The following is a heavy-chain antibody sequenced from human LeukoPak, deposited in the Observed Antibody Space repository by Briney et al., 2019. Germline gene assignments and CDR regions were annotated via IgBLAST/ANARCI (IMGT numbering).Heavy chain of an antibody. J-gene: IGHJ3*02. D-gene: IGHD2-2*02. CDR2: IYYSGST. CDR1: GGSVSSGRYY. Sequence: PSETLSLTCTVSGGSVSSGRYYWSSTRQPPGKGLEWIGYIYYSGSTNYNPSLKSRVTISVDTSKNQFSLKLSSVTAADTAVYYCARDCSSTSCYTFGAFDIWGQGTMVTVSS. CDR3: ARDCSSTSCYTFGAFDI. V-gene: IGHV4-61*01.